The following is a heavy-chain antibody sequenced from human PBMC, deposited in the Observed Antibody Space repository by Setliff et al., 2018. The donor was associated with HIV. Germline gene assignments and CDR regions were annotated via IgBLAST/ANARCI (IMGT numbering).Heavy chain of an antibody. J-gene: IGHJ4*02. CDR1: GGSINSGHYY. D-gene: IGHD3-10*01. CDR2: IYYTGST. Sequence: PSETLSLTCSVSGGSINSGHYYWSWIRHHPGKGLEWIGYIYYTGSTYFNPSLTSRVTLSIDTSKNQFSLKLSSVTAADTAVYYCARDRYAGEIDYWGQGTLVTVS. V-gene: IGHV4-31*03. CDR3: ARDRYAGEIDY.